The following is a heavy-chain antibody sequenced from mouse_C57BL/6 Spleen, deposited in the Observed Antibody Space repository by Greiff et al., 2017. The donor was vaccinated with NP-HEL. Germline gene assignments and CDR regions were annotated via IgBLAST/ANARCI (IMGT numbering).Heavy chain of an antibody. D-gene: IGHD4-1*01. CDR1: GFSFNTYA. V-gene: IGHV10-1*01. Sequence: EVQRVESGGGLVQPKGSLKLSCAASGFSFNTYAMNWVRQAPGKGLEWVARIRSKSNNYATYYADSVKDRFTISRDDSESMLYLQMNNLKTEDTAMYYCVRGNWDAAMDYWGQGTSVTVSS. CDR2: IRSKSNNYAT. J-gene: IGHJ4*01. CDR3: VRGNWDAAMDY.